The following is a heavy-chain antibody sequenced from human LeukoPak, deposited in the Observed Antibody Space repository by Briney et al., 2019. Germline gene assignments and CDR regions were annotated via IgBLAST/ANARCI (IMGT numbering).Heavy chain of an antibody. Sequence: PSETLSLTCTVSGGSISSSSYYWGWIRQPPGKGLEWIGSIYYSGSTYYNPSLKSRVTISVDTSKNQFSLKLSSVTAADTAAYYCARCYVWGSYRYFDYWGQGTLVTVSS. CDR1: GGSISSSSYY. CDR2: IYYSGST. CDR3: ARCYVWGSYRYFDY. V-gene: IGHV4-39*07. D-gene: IGHD3-16*02. J-gene: IGHJ4*02.